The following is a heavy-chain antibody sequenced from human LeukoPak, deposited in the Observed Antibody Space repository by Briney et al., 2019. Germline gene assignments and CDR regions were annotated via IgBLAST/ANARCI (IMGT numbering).Heavy chain of an antibody. Sequence: GGSLRPSCAASGFTFSSYGMSWVRQAPGKGLEWVSVISGSGGSTYYADSVKGRFTISRDNSKNTLYLQMNSLRAEDTAVYYCAKGSSSSSRYYFDYRGQGTLVTVSS. CDR3: AKGSSSSSRYYFDY. D-gene: IGHD6-6*01. CDR2: ISGSGGST. V-gene: IGHV3-23*01. CDR1: GFTFSSYG. J-gene: IGHJ4*02.